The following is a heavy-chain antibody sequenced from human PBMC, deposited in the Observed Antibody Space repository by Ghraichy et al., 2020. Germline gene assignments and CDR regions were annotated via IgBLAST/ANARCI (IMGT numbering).Heavy chain of an antibody. V-gene: IGHV4-39*01. CDR2: IYYSGST. J-gene: IGHJ6*03. CDR3: ATILTGYYGGVYYYYMDV. Sequence: SETLSLTCTVSGGSISSSSYYWGWIRQPPGKGLEWIGSIYYSGSTYYNPSLKSRVTISVDTSKNQFSLKLSSVTAADTAVYYCATILTGYYGGVYYYYMDVWGKGTTVTVSS. D-gene: IGHD3-9*01. CDR1: GGSISSSSYY.